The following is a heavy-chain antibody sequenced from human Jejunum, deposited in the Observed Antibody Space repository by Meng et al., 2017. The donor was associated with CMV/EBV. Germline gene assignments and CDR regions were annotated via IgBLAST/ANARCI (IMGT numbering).Heavy chain of an antibody. J-gene: IGHJ4*02. D-gene: IGHD6-19*01. V-gene: IGHV1-69*05. CDR1: GCSCGCYA. CDR2: IIPIFHTA. CDR3: VFSGSGWYGFDY. Sequence: KACGCSCGCYAMSRVRQAPGHGLKWMGGIIPIFHTAGYPQEFQGRVTITTDESTSTIYMELSSLRSEDTAVYYCVFSGSGWYGFDYWGQGALVTVSS.